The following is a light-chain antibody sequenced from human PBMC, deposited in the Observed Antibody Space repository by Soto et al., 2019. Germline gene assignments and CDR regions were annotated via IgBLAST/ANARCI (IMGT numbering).Light chain of an antibody. CDR3: QQSYSTPIT. CDR1: QGISSW. Sequence: DIQMTQSXSSVSSSXSXRXTIXXXARQGISSWLAWYQQKPGTAPKLLIYAASSLQSGVPSRFSGSRSGTDFTLTISSLQPEDFATYYCQQSYSTPITFGQGTRLEIK. CDR2: AAS. V-gene: IGKV1-12*01. J-gene: IGKJ5*01.